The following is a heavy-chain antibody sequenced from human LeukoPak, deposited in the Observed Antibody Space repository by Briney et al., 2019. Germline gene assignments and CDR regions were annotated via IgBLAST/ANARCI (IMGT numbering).Heavy chain of an antibody. CDR3: ARRDYYDSSGYYIDAFDI. J-gene: IGHJ3*02. CDR1: GCSISSSGYD. CDR2: IYYSGST. D-gene: IGHD3-22*01. Sequence: SETLSLTCIVSGCSISSSGYDWGWIRQPPGKELVWIGYIYYSGSTNYNPSLKSRVTISVDTSKNQFSLKLSSVTDADTAVYYCARRDYYDSSGYYIDAFDIWGQGTMVTVSS. V-gene: IGHV4-61*05.